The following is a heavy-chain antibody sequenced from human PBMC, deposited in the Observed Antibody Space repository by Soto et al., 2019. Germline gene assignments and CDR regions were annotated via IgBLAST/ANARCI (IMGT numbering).Heavy chain of an antibody. CDR1: GFTFSNAW. CDR3: TMTRIEYSSSSGVDY. Sequence: GGSLRLSCAASGFTFSNAWMNWVRQAPGKGLEWVGRIKSKTDGGTTDYAAPVKGRFTISRDDSKNTLYLQMNSLKTEDTAVYYCTMTRIEYSSSSGVDYWGQGTLVTVSS. J-gene: IGHJ4*02. CDR2: IKSKTDGGTT. D-gene: IGHD6-6*01. V-gene: IGHV3-15*07.